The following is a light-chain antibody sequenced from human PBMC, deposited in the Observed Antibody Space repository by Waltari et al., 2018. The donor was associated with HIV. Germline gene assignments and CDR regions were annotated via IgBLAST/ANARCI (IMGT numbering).Light chain of an antibody. CDR2: SNN. CDR1: SSNIGSNT. J-gene: IGLJ1*01. CDR3: AAWDDSLKGYV. V-gene: IGLV1-44*01. Sequence: QSVLTQPPSASGTPGQRVTISCSGSSSNIGSNTINWYQQLPGTAPKLLIYSNNRRPSVVPDRFSGSKSGTSAYLAISGLQSEDEADYYCAAWDDSLKGYVFGTGTTVTVL.